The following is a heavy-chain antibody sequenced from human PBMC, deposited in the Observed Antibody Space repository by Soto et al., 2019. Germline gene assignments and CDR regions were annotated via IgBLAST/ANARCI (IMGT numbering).Heavy chain of an antibody. Sequence: GGSLRLSCAASGFTFSNYWMHWVRQAPGKGLVWVSRINSDGTRTNYADSVKGRFTISRDNAENTLYLQMNSLTAEDMAVYYCARVAVGYYYMDVWGKGTTVTVSS. CDR2: INSDGTRT. CDR3: ARVAVGYYYMDV. CDR1: GFTFSNYW. V-gene: IGHV3-74*01. J-gene: IGHJ6*03.